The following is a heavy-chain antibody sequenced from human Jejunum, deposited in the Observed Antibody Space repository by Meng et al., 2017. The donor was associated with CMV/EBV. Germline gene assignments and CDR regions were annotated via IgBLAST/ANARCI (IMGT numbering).Heavy chain of an antibody. V-gene: IGHV3-30*02. CDR1: GFTFSTYG. J-gene: IGHJ4*02. CDR2: IRNDGSNK. D-gene: IGHD6-6*01. Sequence: QVRVVESGGGVVPTGESLRRSCATSGFTFSTYGMHWVRQAPGKGLEWVTFIRNDGSNKYYVDSVKGRFTTSRDNSKNTVYLQVNSLRVEDTAVYYCVKEGLEYWGQGTLVTVSS. CDR3: VKEGLEY.